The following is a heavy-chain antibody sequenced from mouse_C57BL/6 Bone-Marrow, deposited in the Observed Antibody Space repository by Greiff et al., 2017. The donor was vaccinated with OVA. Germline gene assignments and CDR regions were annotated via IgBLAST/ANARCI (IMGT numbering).Heavy chain of an antibody. J-gene: IGHJ4*01. CDR3: ARRILSYAMDY. CDR1: GFTFSDYG. CDR2: ISNLAYSI. V-gene: IGHV5-15*01. Sequence: EVHLVESGGGLVQPGGSLKLSCAASGFTFSDYGMAWVRQAPRKGPEWVAFISNLAYSIYYADTVTGRFTISRENAKNTLYLEMSSLRSEDTAMYYCARRILSYAMDYWGQGTSVTVSS.